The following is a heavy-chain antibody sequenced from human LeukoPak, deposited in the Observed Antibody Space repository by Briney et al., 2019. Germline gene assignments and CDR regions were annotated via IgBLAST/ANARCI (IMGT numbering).Heavy chain of an antibody. V-gene: IGHV1-46*01. CDR1: GYTFTNYY. J-gene: IGHJ5*02. D-gene: IGHD5-18*01. CDR3: ARALPHRRLMDTTMEQHWFDP. Sequence: ASVKVSCKASGYTFTNYYMHWVRQAPGQGLEWMGLVNPSGGSTRYAQKFHGRVTMTRDISTSTVYMELSSLRSEATAVYYCARALPHRRLMDTTMEQHWFDPWGQGTLVTVSS. CDR2: VNPSGGST.